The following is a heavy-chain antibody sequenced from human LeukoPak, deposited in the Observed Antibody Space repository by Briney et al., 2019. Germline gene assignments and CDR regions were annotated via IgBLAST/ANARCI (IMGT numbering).Heavy chain of an antibody. V-gene: IGHV3-23*01. CDR3: AKDVRVGEYYGSGTYFDC. J-gene: IGHJ4*02. Sequence: GGSLRLSCAASAFTFSNYAISWVRQAPGKGLKWVSLISGSGGSTYYADSVKGWFTISRDNSKNTLYLQMDSLRAEDTAVYYCAKDVRVGEYYGSGTYFDCWGQGAVVPVSS. CDR2: ISGSGGST. CDR1: AFTFSNYA. D-gene: IGHD3-10*01.